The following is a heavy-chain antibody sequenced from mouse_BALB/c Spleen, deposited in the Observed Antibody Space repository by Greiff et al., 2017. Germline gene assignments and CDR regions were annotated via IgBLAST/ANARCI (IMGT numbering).Heavy chain of an antibody. CDR2: IAPGSGST. V-gene: IGHV1S41*01. CDR1: GYTFTSYW. CDR3: ARERGDY. J-gene: IGHJ4*01. Sequence: DLVKPGASVKLSCKASGYTFTSYWINWIKQRPGQGLEWIGRIAPGSGSTYYNEMFKGKATLTVDTSSSTAYIQLSSLSSEDSAVYFCARERGDYWGQGTSVTVSS.